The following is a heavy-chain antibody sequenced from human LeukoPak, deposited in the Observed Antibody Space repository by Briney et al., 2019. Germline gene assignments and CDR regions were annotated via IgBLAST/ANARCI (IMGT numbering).Heavy chain of an antibody. V-gene: IGHV4-34*01. D-gene: IGHD3-16*01. CDR2: INHSGST. Sequence: SETLSLTCAVYGGTFSGYYWSWIRQPPGKGLEWIEEINHSGSTNYNPSLKSRVTISVDTSKNQFSLKLSSVTAADTAVYYCARGLRPRALRTWGQGTLVTVSS. J-gene: IGHJ5*02. CDR3: ARGLRPRALRT. CDR1: GGTFSGYY.